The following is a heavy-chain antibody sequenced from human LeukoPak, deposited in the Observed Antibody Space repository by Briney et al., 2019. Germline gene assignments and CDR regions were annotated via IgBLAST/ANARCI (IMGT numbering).Heavy chain of an antibody. D-gene: IGHD1-1*01. V-gene: IGHV4-39*01. CDR2: IYYSGST. CDR3: ARHSWNDYYCMDV. J-gene: IGHJ6*03. Sequence: PSGTLSLTCTVSGGSISSSSYYWGWIRQPPGKGLEWIGSIYYSGSTYYNPSLKSRVTISVDTSKNQFSLNLTSVTAADTAVYYCARHSWNDYYCMDVWGKGTTVTISS. CDR1: GGSISSSSYY.